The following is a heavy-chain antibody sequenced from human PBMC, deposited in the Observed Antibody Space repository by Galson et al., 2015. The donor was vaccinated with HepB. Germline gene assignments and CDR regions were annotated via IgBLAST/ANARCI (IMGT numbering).Heavy chain of an antibody. CDR2: ISGSGGST. J-gene: IGHJ5*02. Sequence: SLRLSCAASGFTFSSYAMSWVLQAPGKGLEWVSAISGSGGSTYYADSVKGRFTISRDNSKNTLYLQMNSLRAEDTAVYYCAKGCSSTSCYGGRWFDPWGQGTLVTVSS. CDR3: AKGCSSTSCYGGRWFDP. D-gene: IGHD2-2*01. V-gene: IGHV3-23*01. CDR1: GFTFSSYA.